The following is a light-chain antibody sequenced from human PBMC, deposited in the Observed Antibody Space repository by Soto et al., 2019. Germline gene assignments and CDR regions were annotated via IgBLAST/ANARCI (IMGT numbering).Light chain of an antibody. CDR2: GAS. CDR1: QSVSNNH. V-gene: IGKV3-20*01. Sequence: EIVLTQSPGTLSLSPVERATLSCMASQSVSNNHLAWYQQKPGQAPRLLIYGASNRATGIPDRFSGSGSGTDFTLTISRLEPEDFAVYYCQQYGSSGTFGQGTKV. CDR3: QQYGSSGT. J-gene: IGKJ1*01.